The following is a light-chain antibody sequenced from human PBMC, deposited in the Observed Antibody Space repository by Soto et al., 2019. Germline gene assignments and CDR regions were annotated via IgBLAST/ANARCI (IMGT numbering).Light chain of an antibody. CDR2: DAS. CDR3: QQRRSWPQTIT. Sequence: IVVSMSAVTLSLSPGEIATLSCRAIQSVSTYLAWYQQRPGQAPRLLIYDASYRATDIPPRFSGSGSGTDFTLTISSLEPEDYAVYYCQQRRSWPQTITFGQGTRLDIK. CDR1: QSVSTY. J-gene: IGKJ5*01. V-gene: IGKV3-11*01.